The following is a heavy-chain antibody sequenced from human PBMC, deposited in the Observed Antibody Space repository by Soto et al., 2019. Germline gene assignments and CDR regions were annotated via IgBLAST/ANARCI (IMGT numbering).Heavy chain of an antibody. CDR3: ARNGGKDRAMDV. V-gene: IGHV3-33*01. CDR1: GFTFSSYG. CDR2: IWYDGSNK. Sequence: HPGGSLRLSCAASGFTFSSYGMHWVRQAPGKGLEWVAVIWYDGSNKYYADSVKGRFTISRDNSKNTLYLQMNSLRAKDTAVYYCARNGGKDRAMDVWGQGTTVTVSS. D-gene: IGHD2-15*01. J-gene: IGHJ6*02.